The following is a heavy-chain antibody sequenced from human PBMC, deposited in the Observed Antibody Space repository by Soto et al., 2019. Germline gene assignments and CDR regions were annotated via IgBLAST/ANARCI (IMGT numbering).Heavy chain of an antibody. CDR3: GKLVYYDFSSNGNYYYYYMDV. CDR2: IYYRGGT. D-gene: IGHD3-16*01. CDR1: GGSIRRYY. J-gene: IGHJ6*03. Sequence: ASETLSLTFTGSGGSIRRYYWSWIRQPPGKGLEWIGYIYYRGGTNYNPSLKSRGTISVETSKNQFSLKVSSVTAGGTAGFYFGKLVYYDFSSNGNYYYYYMDVWGKGTTVTVCS. V-gene: IGHV4-59*01.